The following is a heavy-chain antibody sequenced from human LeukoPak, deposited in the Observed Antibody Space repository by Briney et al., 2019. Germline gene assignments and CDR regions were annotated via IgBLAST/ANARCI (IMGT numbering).Heavy chain of an antibody. V-gene: IGHV1-18*01. CDR3: ARYYYDSSGYYSFDY. CDR1: GYTFTNHG. Sequence: ASVKASCKASGYTFTNHGITWVRQAPGQGLEWMGWISAYNGNTNYAQKFQGRVTMTTDTSTSTAYVELRSLRSDDTAVYYCARYYYDSSGYYSFDYWGQGTLVTVSS. D-gene: IGHD3-22*01. CDR2: ISAYNGNT. J-gene: IGHJ4*02.